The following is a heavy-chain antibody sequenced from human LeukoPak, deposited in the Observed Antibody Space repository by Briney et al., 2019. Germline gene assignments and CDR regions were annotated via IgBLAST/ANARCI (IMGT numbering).Heavy chain of an antibody. Sequence: SGGSLRLSCAASGFTFSSYGMSWVRQAPGKGLEWVSAISGSGGSTYYADSVKGRFTISRDNSKNTLYLQMNSLRAEDTAVYYCAKPGIGYYYYYMDVWGKGTTVTISS. CDR3: AKPGIGYYYYYMDV. D-gene: IGHD6-13*01. CDR1: GFTFSSYG. J-gene: IGHJ6*03. V-gene: IGHV3-23*01. CDR2: ISGSGGST.